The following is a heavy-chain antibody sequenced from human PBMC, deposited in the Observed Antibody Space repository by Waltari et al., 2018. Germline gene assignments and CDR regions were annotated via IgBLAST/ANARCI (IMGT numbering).Heavy chain of an antibody. CDR3: AGLGYYYVNGWFDP. CDR2: INPNSGGT. D-gene: IGHD3-22*01. Sequence: QVQLVQSGAEVTKPGASVKVSCKASGYTFTGYYLHWVRQAPGQGLEWMGRINPNSGGTNYAQKFQGRVTMTRDTSINTAYMELSRLRSDDTAVYYCAGLGYYYVNGWFDPWGQGTLVTVSS. CDR1: GYTFTGYY. J-gene: IGHJ5*02. V-gene: IGHV1-2*06.